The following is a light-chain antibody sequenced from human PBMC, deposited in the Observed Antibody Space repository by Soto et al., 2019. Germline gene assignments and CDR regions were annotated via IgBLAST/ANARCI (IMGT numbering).Light chain of an antibody. CDR2: DAS. CDR1: QSVTSS. J-gene: IGKJ4*01. CDR3: QQRTTWPRT. Sequence: EIVLTQSPATLSLSPGERATLSCRASQSVTSSLVWYQQKPGQAPRLLIYDASNRATGIPARFSGSGSGTGFTLNIGSLEPEDSAVYYCQQRTTWPRTFGGGTKVEIK. V-gene: IGKV3-11*01.